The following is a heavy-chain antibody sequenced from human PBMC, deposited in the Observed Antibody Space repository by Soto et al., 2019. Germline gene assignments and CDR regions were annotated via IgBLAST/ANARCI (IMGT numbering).Heavy chain of an antibody. CDR2: IYYSGST. J-gene: IGHJ6*02. D-gene: IGHD3-16*01. CDR1: GGSISSYY. V-gene: IGHV4-59*01. CDR3: ARDSGGAGMDV. Sequence: SETLSLTCTVSGGSISSYYWSWIRQPPGKGLEWIGYIYYSGSTNYNPSLKSRVTISVDTSKNQFSLKLSSVTAADTAVYYCARDSGGAGMDVWGQGTTVTVSS.